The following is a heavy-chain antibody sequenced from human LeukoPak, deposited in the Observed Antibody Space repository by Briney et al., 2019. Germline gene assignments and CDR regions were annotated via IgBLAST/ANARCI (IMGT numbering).Heavy chain of an antibody. D-gene: IGHD3-10*01. Sequence: GGPLRLSCAASGFNFSSFEMYWVRQAPGKGLAWVSYISASGSAIYYVDSVKGRFTISRDNAKNSLYLQMNSLRAEDTAVYYCVRDGYYGHDSFDIWGQGTMVTVSS. CDR3: VRDGYYGHDSFDI. CDR2: ISASGSAI. V-gene: IGHV3-48*03. J-gene: IGHJ3*02. CDR1: GFNFSSFE.